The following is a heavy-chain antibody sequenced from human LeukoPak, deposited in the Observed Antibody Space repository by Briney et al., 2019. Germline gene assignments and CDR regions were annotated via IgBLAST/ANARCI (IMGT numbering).Heavy chain of an antibody. CDR2: ISYYGSNK. Sequence: GRSLRLSCAASGFTFSSYGMHWVRQAPGKGLEWVAVISYYGSNKYYADSVKGRFTISRDNSKNTLYLQMNSLRAEDTAVYYCAKDKEVVPAFYYYYYGMDVWGQGTTVTVSS. D-gene: IGHD2-2*01. V-gene: IGHV3-30*18. CDR1: GFTFSSYG. J-gene: IGHJ6*02. CDR3: AKDKEVVPAFYYYYYGMDV.